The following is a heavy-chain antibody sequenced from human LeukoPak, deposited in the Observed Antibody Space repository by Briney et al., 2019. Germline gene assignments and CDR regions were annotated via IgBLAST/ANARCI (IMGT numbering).Heavy chain of an antibody. D-gene: IGHD3-3*01. Sequence: PSETLSLTCTVSGGXISSSSYYWGWIRQPPGKGLEWIGYMYYSGSTNYNPSLKSRVTMSVDTSKNQFSLKLSSVTAADTAVYYCARDQYDGDAFDVWGQGTMVTVSS. CDR1: GGXISSSSYY. CDR3: ARDQYDGDAFDV. CDR2: MYYSGST. V-gene: IGHV4-61*01. J-gene: IGHJ3*01.